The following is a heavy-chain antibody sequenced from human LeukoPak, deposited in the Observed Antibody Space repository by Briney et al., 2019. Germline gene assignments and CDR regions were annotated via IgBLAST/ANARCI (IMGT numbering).Heavy chain of an antibody. CDR1: GGSFSGYY. J-gene: IGHJ5*02. V-gene: IGHV4-34*01. D-gene: IGHD4-23*01. CDR3: ARDQYGGNSHWFDP. CDR2: INHSGST. Sequence: PSETLSLTCAVYGGSFSGYYWGWIRQPPGKGLEWIGEINHSGSTNYNPSLKSRVTISVDTSKNQFSLKLSSVTAADTAVYYCARDQYGGNSHWFDPWGQGTLVTVSS.